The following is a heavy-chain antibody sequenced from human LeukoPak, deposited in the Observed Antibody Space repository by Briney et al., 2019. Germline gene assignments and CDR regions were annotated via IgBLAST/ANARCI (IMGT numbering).Heavy chain of an antibody. J-gene: IGHJ5*02. Sequence: GGSLRLSCAASGFTFSSYDMHWVRQVTGKGLEWVSAIGTAGDAYYPGSVKGRFTISRENAKNSLYLQMNSLSAGDTAVYYCARSVAGTNWFDPWGQGTLVTVSS. CDR1: GFTFSSYD. CDR2: IGTAGDA. V-gene: IGHV3-13*01. D-gene: IGHD6-19*01. CDR3: ARSVAGTNWFDP.